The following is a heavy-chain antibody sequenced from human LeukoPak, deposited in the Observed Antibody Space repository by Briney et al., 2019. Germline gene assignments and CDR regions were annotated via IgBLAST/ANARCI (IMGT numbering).Heavy chain of an antibody. D-gene: IGHD5-12*01. J-gene: IGHJ4*02. CDR1: GLTFSNAW. Sequence: GGSLRLSCAVSGLTFSNAWMSWVRQAPGKGREWVGRIKSKTNGGTTDYAAPVKGRFTILRDDSKNTVYLQMNSLKTEDTALYYCATDSLVANFWGQGTLVTVSS. V-gene: IGHV3-15*01. CDR2: IKSKTNGGTT. CDR3: ATDSLVANF.